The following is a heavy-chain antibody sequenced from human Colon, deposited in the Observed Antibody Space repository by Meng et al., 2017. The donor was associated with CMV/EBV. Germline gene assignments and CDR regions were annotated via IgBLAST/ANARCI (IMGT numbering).Heavy chain of an antibody. CDR2: IYYSGST. CDR1: GGSISSYY. D-gene: IGHD6-19*01. V-gene: IGHV4-59*01. CDR3: ARVGSSGWELAF. Sequence: SETLSLTCTVSGGSISSYYWSWIRQPPGKGLEWIGYIYYSGSTNYNPSLKSRVTISVDTSKNQFSLKLSSVTAADTAVYYCARVGSSGWELAFWGPGTLVTVSS. J-gene: IGHJ4*02.